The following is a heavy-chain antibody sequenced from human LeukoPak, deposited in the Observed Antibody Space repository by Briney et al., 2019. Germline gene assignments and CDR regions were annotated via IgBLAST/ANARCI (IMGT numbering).Heavy chain of an antibody. D-gene: IGHD1-1*01. CDR1: GYTLTELP. V-gene: IGHV1-24*01. Sequence: ASVKVSCKGFGYTLTELPIHWVRQPPGKGRAGVGCFNPEDGETTYAQKFQGRVTMTEDTSTDTAYMEVSGLRSEDTAVYYCATRTTGTTDALDIWGQGTMVTVSS. CDR3: ATRTTGTTDALDI. J-gene: IGHJ3*02. CDR2: FNPEDGET.